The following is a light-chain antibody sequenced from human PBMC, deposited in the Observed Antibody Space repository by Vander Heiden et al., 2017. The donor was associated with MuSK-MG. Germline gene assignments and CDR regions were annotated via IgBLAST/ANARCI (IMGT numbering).Light chain of an antibody. J-gene: IGKJ1*01. Sequence: DIQMTQSPSTLSASVGDRVTITCRASQSISSWLAWYQQKPGKAPKLLIYKASSLESAVPSRFSGTGSGTEFTLTISSLQPDDIATYYCHQDNSYPWTFGQGTKVEIK. CDR3: HQDNSYPWT. V-gene: IGKV1-5*03. CDR1: QSISSW. CDR2: KAS.